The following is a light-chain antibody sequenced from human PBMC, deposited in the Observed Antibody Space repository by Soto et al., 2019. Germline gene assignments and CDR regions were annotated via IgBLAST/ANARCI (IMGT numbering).Light chain of an antibody. V-gene: IGLV2-18*01. J-gene: IGLJ1*01. CDR1: SSDFGSYNR. CDR2: EVS. Sequence: QSALTQPPSVSGSPGQSVTISCTGTSSDFGSYNRVSCYQRHPGTGPKLMIYEVSNRPSGVPDRFSGSKSGNTASLTISGLQAEDEAEYYCSLYTTDSTYVFGSGTKVTV. CDR3: SLYTTDSTYV.